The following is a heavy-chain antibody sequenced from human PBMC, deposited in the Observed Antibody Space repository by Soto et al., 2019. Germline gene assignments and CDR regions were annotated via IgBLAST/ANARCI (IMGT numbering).Heavy chain of an antibody. CDR1: GFSLSTSGVG. CDR3: ARRRNKFDY. V-gene: IGHV2-5*02. Sequence: QITLKESGPPLVKPTQTLTLTCTFSGFSLSTSGVGVGWIRQPPGKALEWLALLYWDDDKRYSPSLKSRLTISKDTSKNQVVLTMTNMDPVDTATYYCARRRNKFDYWGQGTLVTVSS. J-gene: IGHJ4*02. CDR2: LYWDDDK.